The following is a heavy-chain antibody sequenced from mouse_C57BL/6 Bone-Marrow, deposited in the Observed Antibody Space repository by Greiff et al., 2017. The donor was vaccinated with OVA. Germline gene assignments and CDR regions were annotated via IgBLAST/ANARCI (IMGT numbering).Heavy chain of an antibody. CDR2: ISNGGGST. Sequence: EVKLVESGGGLVQPGGSLKLSCAASGFTFGDYYMYWVRQTPEKRLEWVAYISNGGGSTYYPDNVKGRFTISRDNAKNTLYLQMSRLKSEDTAMYTCTKQNSGSSHLDYWGQGTTLTVSS. CDR1: GFTFGDYY. CDR3: TKQNSGSSHLDY. V-gene: IGHV5-12*01. D-gene: IGHD1-1*01. J-gene: IGHJ2*01.